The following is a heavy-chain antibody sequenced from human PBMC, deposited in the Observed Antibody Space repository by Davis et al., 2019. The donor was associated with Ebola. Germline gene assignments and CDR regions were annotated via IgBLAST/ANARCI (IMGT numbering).Heavy chain of an antibody. J-gene: IGHJ5*02. V-gene: IGHV4-34*01. CDR3: ARVGSSGSYPNWFDP. CDR1: GGSFSGYY. CDR2: INHSGST. D-gene: IGHD1-26*01. Sequence: PSETLSLTCAVYGGSFSGYYWSWIRQPPGKGLEWIGEINHSGSTNYNPSLKSRVTISVDTSKNQFSLKLSSVTAADTAVYYCARVGSSGSYPNWFDPWGQGTLVTVSS.